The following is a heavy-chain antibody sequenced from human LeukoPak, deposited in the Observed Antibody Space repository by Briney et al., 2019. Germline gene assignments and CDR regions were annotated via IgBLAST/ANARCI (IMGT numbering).Heavy chain of an antibody. J-gene: IGHJ6*03. V-gene: IGHV4-4*07. CDR1: GGSISSYY. D-gene: IGHD3-10*01. Sequence: SETLSLTCTVSGGSISSYYWSWIRQPAGKGLGWIGRIYTSGSTNYNPSLKSRVTMSVDTSKNQFSLKLSSVTAADTAVYYCARMRQLLWFGAGYYYYMDVWGKGTTVTVSS. CDR3: ARMRQLLWFGAGYYYYMDV. CDR2: IYTSGST.